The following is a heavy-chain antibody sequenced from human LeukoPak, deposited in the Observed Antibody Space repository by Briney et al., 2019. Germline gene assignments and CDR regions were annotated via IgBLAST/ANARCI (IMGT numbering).Heavy chain of an antibody. CDR3: ARDPPRRDGNNYGYFDL. CDR1: GYTFTSYG. Sequence: GASVKVSCKASGYTFTSYGISWVRQAPGQGLEWMGWISAYNGNTNYAQKFQGRVTMTTDTSTRTAYMEVRSLRSDDTAVYYCARDPPRRDGNNYGYFDLWGRGTLVSVSS. D-gene: IGHD5-24*01. J-gene: IGHJ2*01. CDR2: ISAYNGNT. V-gene: IGHV1-18*01.